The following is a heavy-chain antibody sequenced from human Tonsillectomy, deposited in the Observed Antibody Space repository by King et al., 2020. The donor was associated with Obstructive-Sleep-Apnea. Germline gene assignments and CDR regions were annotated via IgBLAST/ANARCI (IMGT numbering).Heavy chain of an antibody. Sequence: VQLVESGGGLVQPGGSLRLSCAASGFTFSSYDMHWVRQATGKGLEWVSAIGTAGDTYYPGSVKGRFTISRENAKISLYLQMNSLRAGDTAVYYCARDQALSLYYYGSGSYSHYYGMDVWGQGTTVTVSS. D-gene: IGHD3-10*01. CDR1: GFTFSSYD. CDR3: ARDQALSLYYYGSGSYSHYYGMDV. V-gene: IGHV3-13*01. CDR2: IGTAGDT. J-gene: IGHJ6*02.